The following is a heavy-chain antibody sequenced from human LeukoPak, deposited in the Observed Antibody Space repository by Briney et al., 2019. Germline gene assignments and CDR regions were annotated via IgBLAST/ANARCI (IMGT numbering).Heavy chain of an antibody. Sequence: PGGSLRLSCAASGFTFSSYEMNWVRQAPGKGLEWVSYISSSGSTIYYADSVKGRFTISRDNAKNSLYLQMNSLRAEDTAVYYCARDLNDLLQNYRSTWYPADYWGQGTLVTVSS. CDR2: ISSSGSTI. CDR3: ARDLNDLLQNYRSTWYPADY. D-gene: IGHD6-13*01. V-gene: IGHV3-48*03. CDR1: GFTFSSYE. J-gene: IGHJ4*02.